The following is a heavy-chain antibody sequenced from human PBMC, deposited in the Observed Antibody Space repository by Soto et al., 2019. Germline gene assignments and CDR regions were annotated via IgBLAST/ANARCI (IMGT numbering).Heavy chain of an antibody. CDR3: ARDRAMDDY. CDR1: GLTFSNYW. V-gene: IGHV3-7*05. J-gene: IGHJ4*02. CDR2: INQDGNKK. Sequence: EVQLVESGGGLVQPGGSLRLSCAASGLTFSNYWMGWVRQAPGKGLEWVANINQDGNKKTYMDSAKGRFTISRDNAKNSLNLQMNSLRAEDTAVYYCARDRAMDDYWGQGTLVTVDS.